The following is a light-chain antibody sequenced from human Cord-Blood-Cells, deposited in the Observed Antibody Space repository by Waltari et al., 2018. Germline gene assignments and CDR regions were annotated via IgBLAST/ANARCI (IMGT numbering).Light chain of an antibody. CDR3: QQRSNWPYS. CDR2: DAP. J-gene: IGKJ2*03. CDR1: QSVSSY. Sequence: EIVLTQSPATLSLSPGERATLSCRASQSVSSYLAWYQQKPGQAPRLLIYDAPNRAPGIPARFSGSGSGTDFTLTISSLEPEDFVVYYCQQRSNWPYSFGQGTKLEIK. V-gene: IGKV3-11*01.